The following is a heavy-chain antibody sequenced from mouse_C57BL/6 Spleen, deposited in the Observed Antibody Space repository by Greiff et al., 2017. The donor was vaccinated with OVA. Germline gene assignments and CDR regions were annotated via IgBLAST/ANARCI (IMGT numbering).Heavy chain of an antibody. CDR1: GYTFTSYW. V-gene: IGHV1-64*01. D-gene: IGHD1-1*01. Sequence: VKLQQPGAELVKPGASVKLSCKASGYTFTSYWMHWVKQRPGQGLEWIGMIHPNSGSTNYNEKFKSKATLTVDKSSSTAYMQLSSLTSEDSAVYYCASYYYGSPYDYWGQGTTLTVSS. CDR3: ASYYYGSPYDY. CDR2: IHPNSGST. J-gene: IGHJ2*01.